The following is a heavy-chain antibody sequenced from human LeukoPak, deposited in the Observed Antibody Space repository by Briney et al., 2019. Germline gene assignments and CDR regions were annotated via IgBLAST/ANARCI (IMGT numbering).Heavy chain of an antibody. Sequence: SQTLSLTCTVSGGSISSGGYYWSWIRQPPGKGLEWIGYIYHSGSTYYNPSLKSRVTISVDRSKNQFSLKLSSVTAADTAVYYCARAGIFGVVKGFDIWGQGTMVTVSS. V-gene: IGHV4-30-2*01. CDR1: GGSISSGGYY. J-gene: IGHJ3*02. D-gene: IGHD3-3*01. CDR2: IYHSGST. CDR3: ARAGIFGVVKGFDI.